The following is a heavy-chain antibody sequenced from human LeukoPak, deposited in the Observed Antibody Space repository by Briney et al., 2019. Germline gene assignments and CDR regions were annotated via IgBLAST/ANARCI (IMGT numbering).Heavy chain of an antibody. CDR2: INHSGST. V-gene: IGHV4-34*01. J-gene: IGHJ5*02. CDR3: ASTTTSNWFDP. D-gene: IGHD4-17*01. Sequence: PSETLSLTCAVYGGSFSGYYWSWIRQPPGKGLEWIGEINHSGSTNYNPSLKSRVTISVDTSKNQFPLKLSSVTAADTAVYYCASTTTSNWFDPWGQGTLVTVSS. CDR1: GGSFSGYY.